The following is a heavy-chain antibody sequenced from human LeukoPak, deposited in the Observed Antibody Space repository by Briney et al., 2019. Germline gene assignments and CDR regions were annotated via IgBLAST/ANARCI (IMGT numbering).Heavy chain of an antibody. CDR1: GFTLSSYW. D-gene: IGHD3-10*01. Sequence: PGGSLRLSCAASGFTLSSYWMSWVRQAPGKGLEWVANIKQDGSEKYYVDSVKGRFTISRDNAKNSLYLQMNSLRAEDTAVYYCARGLITMVRGVITTTNDAFDIWGQGTMVTVSS. V-gene: IGHV3-7*04. CDR3: ARGLITMVRGVITTTNDAFDI. CDR2: IKQDGSEK. J-gene: IGHJ3*02.